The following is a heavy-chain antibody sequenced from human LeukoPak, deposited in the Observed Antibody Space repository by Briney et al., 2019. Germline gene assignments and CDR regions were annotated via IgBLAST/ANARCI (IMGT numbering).Heavy chain of an antibody. CDR3: ARSYYDSSGYSPFDY. V-gene: IGHV4-39*07. D-gene: IGHD3-22*01. CDR1: GGSISSGDYY. J-gene: IGHJ4*02. CDR2: INHSGST. Sequence: PSETLSLTCTVSGGSISSGDYYWSWIRQPPGKGLEWIGEINHSGSTNYNPSLKSRVTISVDTSKNQFSLKLSSVTAADTAVYYCARSYYDSSGYSPFDYRGQGTLVTVSS.